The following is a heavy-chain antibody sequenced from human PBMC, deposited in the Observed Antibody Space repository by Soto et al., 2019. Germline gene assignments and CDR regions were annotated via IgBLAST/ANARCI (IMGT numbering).Heavy chain of an antibody. Sequence: GGFLRLSCAASGFTFIGSAMHWVRQASGKGLEWVGRIRSKANSYATAYAASVKGRFTISRDDSKNTAYLQMSSLKTEDTAVYYCTDQNDYDFWSGYYGPFYYYGMDVWGQGTTVTVSS. CDR1: GFTFIGSA. J-gene: IGHJ6*02. CDR2: IRSKANSYAT. D-gene: IGHD3-3*01. CDR3: TDQNDYDFWSGYYGPFYYYGMDV. V-gene: IGHV3-73*01.